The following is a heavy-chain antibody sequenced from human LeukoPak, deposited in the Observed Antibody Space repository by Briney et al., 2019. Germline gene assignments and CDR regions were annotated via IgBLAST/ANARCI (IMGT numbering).Heavy chain of an antibody. D-gene: IGHD3-22*01. V-gene: IGHV3-7*01. CDR3: ARGEDYYDNSGLPHDAFDI. CDR1: GFTFSSNW. Sequence: GGSLRLSCAASGFTFSSNWMNWVRQAPGKGLEWVANIKEVGSEKYYADSVKGRFTISRDNAKNSLNLQMNSLRAEDTAVYYCARGEDYYDNSGLPHDAFDIWGQGTMVTVSS. J-gene: IGHJ3*02. CDR2: IKEVGSEK.